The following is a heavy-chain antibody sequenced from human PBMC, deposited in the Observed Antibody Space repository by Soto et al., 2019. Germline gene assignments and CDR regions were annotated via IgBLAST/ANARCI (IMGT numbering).Heavy chain of an antibody. CDR3: ARASCTNGVCHDYYYYYYMDV. D-gene: IGHD2-8*01. CDR1: GVSISSYY. CDR2: IYYSGST. J-gene: IGHJ6*03. V-gene: IGHV4-59*01. Sequence: PSETLSLTCTVSGVSISSYYWSWIRQPPGKGLEWIGYIYYSGSTNYNPSLKSRVTISVDTSKNQFSLKLSSVTAADTAVYYCARASCTNGVCHDYYYYYYMDVWGKGTTVTVSS.